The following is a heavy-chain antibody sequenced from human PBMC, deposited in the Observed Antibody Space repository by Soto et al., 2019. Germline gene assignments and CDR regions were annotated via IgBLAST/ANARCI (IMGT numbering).Heavy chain of an antibody. J-gene: IGHJ5*02. CDR2: INAGNGNT. Sequence: ASVKVSCKASGYTFTSYAMHWVRQAPGQRLEWMGWINAGNGNTKYSQKFQGRVTITRDTSASTAYMELSSLRSEDTAVYYCARAGPMVGWTMGLTDPCGQGTLVTVSS. CDR1: GYTFTSYA. CDR3: ARAGPMVGWTMGLTDP. V-gene: IGHV1-3*01. D-gene: IGHD3-10*02.